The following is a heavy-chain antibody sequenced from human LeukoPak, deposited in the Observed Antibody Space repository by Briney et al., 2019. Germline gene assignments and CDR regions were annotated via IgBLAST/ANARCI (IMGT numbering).Heavy chain of an antibody. J-gene: IGHJ4*02. Sequence: GGSLRLSCAASGFTFSSYSMNWVRQAPGKGLEWVSYISSSSSTIYYADSVKGRFTISRDNSKNTLYLQMNSLRAEDTAVYYCARDGTYYYDSSGYSLDYWGQGTLVTVSS. CDR3: ARDGTYYYDSSGYSLDY. CDR2: ISSSSSTI. V-gene: IGHV3-48*01. CDR1: GFTFSSYS. D-gene: IGHD3-22*01.